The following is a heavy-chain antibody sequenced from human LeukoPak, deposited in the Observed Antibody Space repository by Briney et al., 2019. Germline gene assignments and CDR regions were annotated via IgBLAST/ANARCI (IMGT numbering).Heavy chain of an antibody. Sequence: PGGSLRLSCAASGYTFSSHSMNWVRQAPGKGLEWVSSISSSTSYMYYADSLKGRFTISRDNAKNSLFLQMNSLRSDDTAVYYCAKDGARWYWGQGTLVTVSS. D-gene: IGHD3-16*01. V-gene: IGHV3-21*04. CDR1: GYTFSSHS. CDR3: AKDGARWY. CDR2: ISSSTSYM. J-gene: IGHJ4*02.